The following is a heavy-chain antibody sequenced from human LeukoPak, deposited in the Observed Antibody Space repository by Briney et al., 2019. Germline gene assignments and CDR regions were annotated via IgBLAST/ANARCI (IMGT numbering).Heavy chain of an antibody. CDR1: GGSFSGYY. CDR2: INHSGST. J-gene: IGHJ3*02. V-gene: IGHV4-34*01. CDR3: ARGYAFDI. Sequence: SETLSLTCAVYGGSFSGYYWSWIRQPPGKGLEWSGEINHSGSTNYNPSLKSRVTISVDTSKNQFSLKLSSVTAADTAVYYCARGYAFDIWGQGTMVTVSS.